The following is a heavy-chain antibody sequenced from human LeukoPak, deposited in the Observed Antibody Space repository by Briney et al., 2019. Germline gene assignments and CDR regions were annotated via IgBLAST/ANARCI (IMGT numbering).Heavy chain of an antibody. Sequence: SETLSLTCTVSGGSISSSSYYWGWLRQPPGKGLEWIGSIYYSGSTYYNPSLKSRVTISVDTSKNQFSLKLSSVTAADTAVYYCARVSVVAATVWFDPWGQGTLVTVSS. J-gene: IGHJ5*02. CDR3: ARVSVVAATVWFDP. CDR2: IYYSGST. CDR1: GGSISSSSYY. V-gene: IGHV4-39*07. D-gene: IGHD2-15*01.